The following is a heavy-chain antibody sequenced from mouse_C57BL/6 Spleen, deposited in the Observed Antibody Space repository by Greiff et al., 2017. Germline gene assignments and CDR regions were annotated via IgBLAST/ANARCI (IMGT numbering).Heavy chain of an antibody. Sequence: VQLQQSGPVLVKPGASVKMSCKASGYTFTDYYMNWVKQSHGKSLEWIGVINPYNGGTSYNKKFKGKATLTVDKSSSAAYMELNSLTSEDSAVYYCAREGTVTYWYFDVWGTGTTVTVSS. CDR2: INPYNGGT. CDR3: AREGTVTYWYFDV. V-gene: IGHV1-19*01. J-gene: IGHJ1*03. CDR1: GYTFTDYY. D-gene: IGHD4-1*01.